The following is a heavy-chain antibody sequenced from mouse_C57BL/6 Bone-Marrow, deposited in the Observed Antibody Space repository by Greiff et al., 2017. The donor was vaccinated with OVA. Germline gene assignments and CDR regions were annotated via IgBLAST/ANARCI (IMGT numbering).Heavy chain of an antibody. CDR3: ARYRSAYAMDY. CDR2: IRNKANGYTT. CDR1: GFTFTDYY. D-gene: IGHD6-1*01. Sequence: EVKVVESGGGLVQPGGSLSLSCAASGFTFTDYYMSWVRQPPGKALEWLGFIRNKANGYTTEYSASVKGRFTISRDNSQSILYLQMNALRAEDSATYYCARYRSAYAMDYWGQGTSVTVSS. J-gene: IGHJ4*01. V-gene: IGHV7-3*01.